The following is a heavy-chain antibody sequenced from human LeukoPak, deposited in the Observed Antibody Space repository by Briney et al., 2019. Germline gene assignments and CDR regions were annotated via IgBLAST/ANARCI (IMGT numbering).Heavy chain of an antibody. J-gene: IGHJ4*02. D-gene: IGHD4-17*01. CDR3: ARDLTTVTTVGGDY. CDR2: IYSGGST. CDR1: GFTVSSNY. Sequence: GGSLRLSCAASGFTVSSNYMSWVRQAPGKGLEWVSVIYSGGSTYYADSVKGRFTISRDNSKNTLYLQMNSLRAEDTAVYYCARDLTTVTTVGGDYWGQGTLVTVSS. V-gene: IGHV3-53*01.